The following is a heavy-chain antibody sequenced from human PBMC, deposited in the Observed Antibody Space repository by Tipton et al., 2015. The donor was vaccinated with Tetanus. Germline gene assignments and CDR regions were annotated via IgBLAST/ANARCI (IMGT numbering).Heavy chain of an antibody. CDR3: VQDADMWGVRKVFDI. CDR1: GGSFSTYV. V-gene: IGHV1-69*06. CDR2: IIPIFGTI. Sequence: QSGPEVKKPGSSVKVSCETSGGSFSTYVTSWVRQAPGQGLEWMGSIIPIFGTITYAQKFQGRVTITADTSTSTAYMELRSLTSDDTAVYYCVQDADMWGVRKVFDIWGHGTLVNVSS. D-gene: IGHD1-14*01. J-gene: IGHJ3*02.